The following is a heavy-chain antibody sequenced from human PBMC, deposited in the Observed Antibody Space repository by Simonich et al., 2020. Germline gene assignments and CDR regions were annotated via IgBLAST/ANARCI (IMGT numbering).Heavy chain of an antibody. CDR1: GGSFSGYY. V-gene: IGHV4-34*01. CDR2: INHSGST. J-gene: IGHJ3*02. CDR3: ARGKGWKNAFDI. D-gene: IGHD1-1*01. Sequence: QVQLQQWGAGLLKPSETLSLTCAVYGGSFSGYYWSGIRQPPGKGLEWIGEINHSGSTNYNPSLKSRVTISVDTSKNQVSLKLSSVTAADTAVYYCARGKGWKNAFDIWGQGTMVTVSS.